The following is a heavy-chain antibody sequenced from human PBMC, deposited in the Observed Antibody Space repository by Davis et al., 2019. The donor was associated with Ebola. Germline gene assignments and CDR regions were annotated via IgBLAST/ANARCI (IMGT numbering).Heavy chain of an antibody. Sequence: PSETLSLTCAVYGGSFSGYYWSWIRQPPGKGLEWIGEINHSGSTNYNPSLKSRVTISLDTSKNQFSLKLSSVTAADTAVYYCARGSLTATGTFIDYWGQGTLVTVSS. CDR1: GGSFSGYY. CDR2: INHSGST. CDR3: ARGSLTATGTFIDY. D-gene: IGHD4-17*01. V-gene: IGHV4-34*01. J-gene: IGHJ4*02.